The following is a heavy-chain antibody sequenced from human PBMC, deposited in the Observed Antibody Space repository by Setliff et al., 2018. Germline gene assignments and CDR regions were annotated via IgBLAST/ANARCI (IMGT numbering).Heavy chain of an antibody. D-gene: IGHD4-17*01. V-gene: IGHV1-18*01. CDR2: ISTRNDT. CDR3: ARRSGDRGMTTGWPDDFDY. CDR1: GYIFTRYR. Sequence: ASVKVSCKASGYIFTRYRITWVRQSPGQGLEWMGWISTRNDTGYAQKFKGRVTLTTDTSTNTAYMELRSLRSDDTAVYYCARRSGDRGMTTGWPDDFDYWGRGTLVTVPQ. J-gene: IGHJ4*01.